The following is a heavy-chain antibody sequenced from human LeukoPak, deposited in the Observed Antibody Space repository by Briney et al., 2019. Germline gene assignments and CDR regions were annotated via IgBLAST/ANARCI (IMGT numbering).Heavy chain of an antibody. D-gene: IGHD5-24*01. CDR1: GFTFDDYA. CDR3: AKDMRDGYELTHAFDI. CDR2: ISGDGGST. J-gene: IGHJ3*02. Sequence: GSLRLSCAASGFTFDDYAMHWVRQAPGKGLEWVSLISGDGGSTYYADSVKGRFTISRDNSRNSLYLQMNSLRTEDTALYYCAKDMRDGYELTHAFDIWGQGTMVNVSS. V-gene: IGHV3-43*02.